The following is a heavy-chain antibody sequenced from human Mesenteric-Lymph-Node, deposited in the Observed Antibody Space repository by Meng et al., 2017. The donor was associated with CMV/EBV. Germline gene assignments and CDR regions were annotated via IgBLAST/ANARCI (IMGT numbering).Heavy chain of an antibody. Sequence: SVSINSYYWNWIRQSPGKGLEWIGYIYFSGTNYNPSLKSRVTISIDRSKNQFSLKMRSVTAADTVVYYCARDEYCASTSCSNWFDPWGQGTLVTVSS. CDR2: IYFSGT. J-gene: IGHJ5*02. CDR3: ARDEYCASTSCSNWFDP. D-gene: IGHD2-2*01. V-gene: IGHV4-61*01. CDR1: SVSINSYY.